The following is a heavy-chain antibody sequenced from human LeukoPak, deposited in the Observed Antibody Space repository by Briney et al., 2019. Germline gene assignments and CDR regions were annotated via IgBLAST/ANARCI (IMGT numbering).Heavy chain of an antibody. Sequence: GGSLRLSCAGSGLTFTSYSLTWVRQAPGKGLELVSCISSHGNYIYYADSVKGRFTVSRDDASNSVFLQMNSLRAEDTGIYYCARDGQWDLTYYLDYRGQGILVTVSS. CDR3: ARDGQWDLTYYLDY. D-gene: IGHD1-26*01. V-gene: IGHV3-21*01. CDR2: ISSHGNYI. J-gene: IGHJ4*02. CDR1: GLTFTSYS.